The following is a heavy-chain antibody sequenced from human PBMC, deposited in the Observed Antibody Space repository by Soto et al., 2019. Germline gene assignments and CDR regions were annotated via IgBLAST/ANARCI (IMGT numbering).Heavy chain of an antibody. Sequence: ASVKVSCKASGGTFSSYAISWVRQAPGQGLEWMGWISAYNGNANYAQKLQGRVTITRDMSTSTAYMELSSLRSEDTAVYYCAADRYSGYDPSAFDIWGQGTIVTVSS. CDR1: GGTFSSYA. V-gene: IGHV1-18*01. J-gene: IGHJ3*02. CDR2: ISAYNGNA. D-gene: IGHD5-12*01. CDR3: AADRYSGYDPSAFDI.